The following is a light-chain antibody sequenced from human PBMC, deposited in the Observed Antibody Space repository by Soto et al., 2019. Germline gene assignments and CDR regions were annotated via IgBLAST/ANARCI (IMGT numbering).Light chain of an antibody. V-gene: IGKV2-28*01. J-gene: IGKJ4*01. CDR3: MQALQSALT. CDR2: LGS. Sequence: DIVMTQTPLSLPVTPGEPASISCRSSHSLLHTNGYNYLDWYLQKPGQSPQLLIPLGSDRVSGVPDRFRGRGSGTEFTLKISSVEAEDVGVFYCMQALQSALTFGGGTQVVIK. CDR1: HSLLHTNGYNY.